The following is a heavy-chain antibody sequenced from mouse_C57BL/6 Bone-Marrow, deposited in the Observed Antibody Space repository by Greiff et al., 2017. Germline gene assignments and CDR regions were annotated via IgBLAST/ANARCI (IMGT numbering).Heavy chain of an antibody. Sequence: QVQLKESGPGILQSSQTLSLTCSFSGFSLSTSGMGVSWIRQPSGKGLEWLAHIYWDDDKRYNPSLKSRLTISKDTSRNQVFLKITSVDTADTATYYCARRASYSGSSYWYFDVWGTGTTVTVSS. CDR2: IYWDDDK. CDR3: ARRASYSGSSYWYFDV. V-gene: IGHV8-12*01. J-gene: IGHJ1*03. CDR1: GFSLSTSGMG. D-gene: IGHD1-1*01.